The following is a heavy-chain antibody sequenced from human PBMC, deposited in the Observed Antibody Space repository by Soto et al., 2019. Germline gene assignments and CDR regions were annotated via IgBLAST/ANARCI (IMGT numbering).Heavy chain of an antibody. V-gene: IGHV4-34*01. J-gene: IGHJ6*03. D-gene: IGHD3-16*02. CDR2: INHSGST. CDR3: ARGAYDYIWGSYRHYYMDV. CDR1: GGSFSGYY. Sequence: WETLSLTCAVYGGSFSGYYWSWIRQPPGKGLEWIGEINHSGSTNYNPSLKSRVTISVDTSKNQFSLKLSSVTAADTAVYYCARGAYDYIWGSYRHYYMDVWGKGTTVTVSS.